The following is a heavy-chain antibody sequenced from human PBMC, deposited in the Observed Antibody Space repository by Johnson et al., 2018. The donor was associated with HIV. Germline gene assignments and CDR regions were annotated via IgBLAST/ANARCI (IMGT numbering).Heavy chain of an antibody. CDR3: TREVHIVVVSSFRWAFDI. D-gene: IGHD2-21*01. CDR2: ASGSGGTT. CDR1: GFTFSSYA. V-gene: IGHV3-23*04. Sequence: VQLVESGGGLVQPGGSLRLSCAASGFTFSSYAVSWVRQAPGKGLEWVSGASGSGGTTYYAESLKGRIAISRDNSKNTLYLQMNNLRPEDTAVYYSTREVHIVVVSSFRWAFDIWGQGTMVTVSS. J-gene: IGHJ3*02.